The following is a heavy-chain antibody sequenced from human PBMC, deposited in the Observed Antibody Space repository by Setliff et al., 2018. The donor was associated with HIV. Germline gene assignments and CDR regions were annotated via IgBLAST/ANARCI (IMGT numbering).Heavy chain of an antibody. CDR3: VASSSWSCRLNY. CDR2: INHSGNT. Sequence: PSETLSLTCAFYGGSFSGYWSWIRQSPGKGLEWLGEINHSGNTHYDPSLKSRLTISIDTSKKQFSLKLTSVTAADAAIYYCVASSSWSCRLNYWGQGTLVTVSS. CDR1: GGSFSGY. V-gene: IGHV4-34*01. J-gene: IGHJ4*02. D-gene: IGHD2-2*01.